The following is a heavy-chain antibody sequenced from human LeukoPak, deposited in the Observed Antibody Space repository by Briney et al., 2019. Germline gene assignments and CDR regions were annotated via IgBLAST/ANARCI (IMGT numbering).Heavy chain of an antibody. CDR1: GYTFTSYY. CDR2: INPSGGST. CDR3: ARSWGELLLFDY. D-gene: IGHD1-26*01. Sequence: GASVKVSCKASGYTFTSYYMHWVGQTPGQGLEWMGIINPSGGSTSYAQKFQGRVTMTRDMSTSTVYMELSSLRSEDTAVYYCARSWGELLLFDYWGQGTLVTVSS. J-gene: IGHJ4*02. V-gene: IGHV1-46*01.